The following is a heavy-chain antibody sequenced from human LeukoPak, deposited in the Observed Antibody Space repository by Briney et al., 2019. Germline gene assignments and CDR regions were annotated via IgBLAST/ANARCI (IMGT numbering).Heavy chain of an antibody. Sequence: ETSETLSLTCTVSGGSISSSSYYWGWIRQPPGKGLEWIGSIYYSGSTYYNPSLKSRVTISVDTSKNQFSLKLSSVTAADTAVYYCAMRGSSYGPIDYWGQGTLVTASS. CDR1: GGSISSSSYY. CDR3: AMRGSSYGPIDY. CDR2: IYYSGST. D-gene: IGHD5-18*01. J-gene: IGHJ4*02. V-gene: IGHV4-39*01.